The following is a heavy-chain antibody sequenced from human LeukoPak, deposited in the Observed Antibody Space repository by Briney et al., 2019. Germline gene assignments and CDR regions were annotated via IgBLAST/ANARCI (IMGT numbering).Heavy chain of an antibody. J-gene: IGHJ5*02. Sequence: ASVKCCCKASGYTFASYGIGWVRHAPGQGLEWMGWGSAYNGNPNHAQQLQGRVTITTHTSTSTAPMELRSLSSDDTAVYHCARAVHYDFWRCYNWCDPWEQGTLVHVPS. D-gene: IGHD3-3*01. CDR3: ARAVHYDFWRCYNWCDP. CDR2: GSAYNGNP. CDR1: GYTFASYG. V-gene: IGHV1-18*01.